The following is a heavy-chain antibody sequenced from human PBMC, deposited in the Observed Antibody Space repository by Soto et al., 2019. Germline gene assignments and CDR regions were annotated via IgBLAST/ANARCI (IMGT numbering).Heavy chain of an antibody. V-gene: IGHV3-11*01. CDR2: ISSSGTTI. CDR3: ARGKSIFYGMDV. CDR1: GFTFSDYY. Sequence: PVGSLRLSCAASGFTFSDYYMIWIRQAPGKGLEWVSYISSSGTTIYHADSVKGRFTISRDNAKNSLFLQMNSLRAEDTAVYYWARGKSIFYGMDVWGQGTTVTVSS. D-gene: IGHD6-13*01. J-gene: IGHJ6*02.